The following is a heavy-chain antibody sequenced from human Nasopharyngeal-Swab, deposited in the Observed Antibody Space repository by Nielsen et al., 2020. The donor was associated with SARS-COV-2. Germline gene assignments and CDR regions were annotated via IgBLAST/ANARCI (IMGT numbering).Heavy chain of an antibody. V-gene: IGHV3-21*01. Sequence: GSLRLSCAASGFTFSSYSMNWVRQAPGKGLEWVSSISSSSSYIYYADSVKGRFTISRDNAKNSLYLQMNSLRAEDTAVYYCARNPTDELLWYYYYGMDVWGQGTTVTVSS. CDR2: ISSSSSYI. CDR3: ARNPTDELLWYYYYGMDV. CDR1: GFTFSSYS. J-gene: IGHJ6*02. D-gene: IGHD2-2*01.